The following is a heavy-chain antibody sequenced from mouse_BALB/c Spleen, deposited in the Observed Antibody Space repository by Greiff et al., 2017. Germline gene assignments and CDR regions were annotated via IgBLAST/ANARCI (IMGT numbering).Heavy chain of an antibody. CDR1: GYNFTSYW. J-gene: IGHJ2*01. CDR3: ARNYGSSYVGY. CDR2: IYPGSGST. D-gene: IGHD1-1*01. V-gene: IGHV1-55*01. Sequence: QVHVKQPGAELVKPGTSVKLSCKASGYNFTSYWINWVKLRPGQGLEWIGDIYPGSGSTNYNEKFKSKATLTVDTSSSTAYMQLSRLASEDSALYYCARNYGSSYVGYWGQGTTLTVSS.